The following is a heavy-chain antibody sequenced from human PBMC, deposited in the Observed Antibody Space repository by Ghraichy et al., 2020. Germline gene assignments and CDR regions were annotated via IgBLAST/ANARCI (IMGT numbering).Heavy chain of an antibody. D-gene: IGHD1-7*01. V-gene: IGHV4-34*01. CDR2: INHSGST. CDR3: ARGDWNYPNAMTDY. J-gene: IGHJ4*02. CDR1: GGSFSGYY. Sequence: ESLNISCAVYGGSFSGYYWSWIRQPPGKGLEWIGEINHSGSTNYNPSLKSRVTISVDTSKNQFSLKLSSVTAADTAVYYCARGDWNYPNAMTDYWGQGTLVTVSS.